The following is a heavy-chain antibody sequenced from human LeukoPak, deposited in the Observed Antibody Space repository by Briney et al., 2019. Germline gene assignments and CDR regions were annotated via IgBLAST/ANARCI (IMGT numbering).Heavy chain of an antibody. J-gene: IGHJ1*01. Sequence: SGGSLRLSCAASGLTVSGSYMSWVRQAPGKGLEWVAHINPDGRDTYYVDSVKGRFTISRDNAQNSMYLQMNSLRVEDTAVYYCTSWGDTTAEYFQRWGQGTLVTVSS. D-gene: IGHD2-21*02. CDR1: GLTVSGSY. V-gene: IGHV3-7*01. CDR3: TSWGDTTAEYFQR. CDR2: INPDGRDT.